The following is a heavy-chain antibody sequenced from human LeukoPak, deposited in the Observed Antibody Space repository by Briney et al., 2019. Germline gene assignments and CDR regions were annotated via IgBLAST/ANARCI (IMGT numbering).Heavy chain of an antibody. CDR2: INWNGGST. D-gene: IGHD3-10*01. J-gene: IGHJ5*02. V-gene: IGHV3-20*04. CDR1: GFTFSSYW. CDR3: ARDLGYGSGRNNWFDP. Sequence: GGSLRLSCAASGFTFSSYWMHWVRQAPGKGLEWVSGINWNGGSTGYADSVKGRFTISRDNAKNSLYLQMNSLRAEDTALYYCARDLGYGSGRNNWFDPWGQGTLVTVSS.